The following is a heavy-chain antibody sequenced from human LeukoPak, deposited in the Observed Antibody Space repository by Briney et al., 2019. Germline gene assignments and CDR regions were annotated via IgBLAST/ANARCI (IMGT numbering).Heavy chain of an antibody. CDR1: GFTFSSYG. Sequence: GGSLRLPCAASGFTFSSYGMHWVRQAPGKGLEWVAVIWYDGSNKYYADSVKGRFTISRDNSKNTLYLQMNSLRAEDTAVYYCAKNGSGPSYWGQGTLVTVSS. D-gene: IGHD3-10*01. V-gene: IGHV3-33*06. J-gene: IGHJ4*02. CDR2: IWYDGSNK. CDR3: AKNGSGPSY.